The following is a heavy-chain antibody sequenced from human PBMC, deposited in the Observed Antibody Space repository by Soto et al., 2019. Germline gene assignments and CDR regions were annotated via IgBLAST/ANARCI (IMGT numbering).Heavy chain of an antibody. V-gene: IGHV3-74*01. CDR1: GIIFTNNC. Sequence: EVRLVESGGGSVQPGGSLRLSCVASGIIFTNNCMHWVRQVPGKGLVWVARVDSDGRGTSYADFVKGRFTISRDNAKNTLYLQMNSLRVEDTAMYYCGTVFEHWGQGTPVTVSS. CDR2: VDSDGRGT. J-gene: IGHJ4*02. CDR3: GTVFEH.